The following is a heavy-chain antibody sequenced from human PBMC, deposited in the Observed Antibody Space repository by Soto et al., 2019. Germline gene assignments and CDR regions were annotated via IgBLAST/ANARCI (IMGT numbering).Heavy chain of an antibody. CDR1: GGSFSGYY. CDR3: ARARPLWFGELFYYYGMDV. Sequence: TLSLTCAVYGGSFSGYYWSWIRQPPGKGLEWIGEINHSGSTNYNPSLKSRVTISVDTSKNQFPLKLSSVTAADTAVYYCARARPLWFGELFYYYGMDVWGQGTTVTVYS. J-gene: IGHJ6*02. V-gene: IGHV4-34*01. CDR2: INHSGST. D-gene: IGHD3-10*01.